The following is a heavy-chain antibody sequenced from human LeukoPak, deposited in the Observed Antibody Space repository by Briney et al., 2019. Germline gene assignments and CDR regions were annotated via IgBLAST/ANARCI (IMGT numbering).Heavy chain of an antibody. CDR3: ARVAGWHWFAP. J-gene: IGHJ5*02. CDR2: IRPGGDKT. V-gene: IGHV3-23*01. Sequence: GGSLRLSCAASGFTFSSYDMTWVRQAPGRGLEWVSAIRPGGDKTYYGDSVKGRFTISRDNSKNTVYLQMHNMRVDDTAVYYCARVAGWHWFAPWGQGTLVTLSS. D-gene: IGHD6-19*01. CDR1: GFTFSSYD.